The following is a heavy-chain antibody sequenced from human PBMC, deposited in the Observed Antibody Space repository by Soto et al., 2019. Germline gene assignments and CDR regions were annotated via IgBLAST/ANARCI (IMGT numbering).Heavy chain of an antibody. J-gene: IGHJ4*02. CDR2: IKLDGSEK. D-gene: IGHD3-3*01. V-gene: IGHV3-7*01. Sequence: GGSLRLSCAGSGFTFSDYWMNWVRQAPGKGLEWVANIKLDGSEKYYVDSVKGRFTISRDNAKNSLYLQMNSLRAEDTAVYYCVRDRVDFPYWGQGTRVTVSS. CDR3: VRDRVDFPY. CDR1: GFTFSDYW.